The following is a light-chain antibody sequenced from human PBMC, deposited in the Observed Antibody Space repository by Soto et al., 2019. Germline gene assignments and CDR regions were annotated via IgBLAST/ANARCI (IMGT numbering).Light chain of an antibody. Sequence: EIVLTQSPATLSVSPGERATLSCRASQSVSSYLAWYQPKPVQAPRLLIYGASIRANGIPARFSVSGSGTELTLTISSLQSEDFAVYDCQQYNNWPTWTFGQGTKVDIK. CDR2: GAS. CDR1: QSVSSY. CDR3: QQYNNWPTWT. V-gene: IGKV3-15*01. J-gene: IGKJ1*01.